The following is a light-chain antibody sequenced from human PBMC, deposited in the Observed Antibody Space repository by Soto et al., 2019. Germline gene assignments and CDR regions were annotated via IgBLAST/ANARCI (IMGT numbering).Light chain of an antibody. J-gene: IGKJ5*01. Sequence: DVQMTQSPATLSASVGDRVTITCRASQSISSWLAWYQQKPGNAPMLLIYKASSLESGVPSRFGGSGSGTDFTLTINSLQPEDFVTYYRQQLHSYPFTFGQGTRLEIK. CDR1: QSISSW. CDR3: QQLHSYPFT. V-gene: IGKV1-5*03. CDR2: KAS.